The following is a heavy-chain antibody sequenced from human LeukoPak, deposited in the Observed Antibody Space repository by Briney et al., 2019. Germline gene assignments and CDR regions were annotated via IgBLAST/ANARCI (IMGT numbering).Heavy chain of an antibody. CDR3: ARGTMISWFDP. Sequence: PSETLSLTCTVSGGSISSYYWSWIRQPPGKGLEWIGYIYYSGSTNYNPSLKSRVTISVDTSKNQFSLKLSSVTAADTAVYYCARGTMISWFDPRGQGTLATVSS. J-gene: IGHJ5*02. CDR2: IYYSGST. D-gene: IGHD3-22*01. V-gene: IGHV4-59*01. CDR1: GGSISSYY.